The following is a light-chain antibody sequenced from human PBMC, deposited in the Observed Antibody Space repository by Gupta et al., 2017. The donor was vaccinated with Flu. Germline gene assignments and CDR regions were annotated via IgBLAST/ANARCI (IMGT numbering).Light chain of an antibody. V-gene: IGLV1-40*01. CDR3: QSYDSSLSGWV. CDR2: ANS. J-gene: IGLJ3*02. Sequence: QPVLTQSPSVSGGPGQRVTISCTGSSSNIGGGYYVHWYQQLPGTAPKLLIYANSNRPSGVPDRFSGSKSGTSASLAISGLQAEDEADYYCQSYDSSLSGWVFGGGTKLTVL. CDR1: SSNIGGGYY.